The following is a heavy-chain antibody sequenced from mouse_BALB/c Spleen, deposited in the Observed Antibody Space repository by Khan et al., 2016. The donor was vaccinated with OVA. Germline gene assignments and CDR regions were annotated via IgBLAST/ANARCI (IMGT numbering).Heavy chain of an antibody. CDR3: ARTARIKY. CDR1: GYSITSGYG. CDR2: KSYSGST. D-gene: IGHD1-2*01. J-gene: IGHJ2*01. Sequence: EVQLQESGPGLVKPSQSLSLTCTVTGYSITSGYGWNWIRQFPGNKLEWMGYKSYSGSTNYNPSLKSRIAITRDTSKNQFFLQLNSVTTEDTATYYCARTARIKYWGQGTTLTVSS. V-gene: IGHV3-2*02.